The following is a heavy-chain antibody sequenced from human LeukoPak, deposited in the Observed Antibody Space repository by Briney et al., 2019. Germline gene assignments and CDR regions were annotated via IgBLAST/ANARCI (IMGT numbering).Heavy chain of an antibody. V-gene: IGHV4-4*07. Sequence: SETLSLTCTVSGGSISSYYWSWIRQPAGKGLEWIGRIYSTGSTNYNPSLKSRVTMSVDTSKNQFSLRLRSVTAADTAVYYCARQIASAGTAGFDFWGQEALVTVSA. D-gene: IGHD6-13*01. CDR2: IYSTGST. J-gene: IGHJ4*02. CDR3: ARQIASAGTAGFDF. CDR1: GGSISSYY.